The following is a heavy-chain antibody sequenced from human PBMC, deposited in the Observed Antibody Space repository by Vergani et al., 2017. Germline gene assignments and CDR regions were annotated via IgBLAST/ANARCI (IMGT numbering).Heavy chain of an antibody. D-gene: IGHD3-10*01. J-gene: IGHJ3*02. CDR2: INWNSGSI. CDR3: AKGTMVRGPYTGGDAFDI. CDR1: GFTFDDYA. Sequence: EVQLVESGGGLVQPGRSLRLSCAASGFTFDDYAMHWVRQAPGKGLEWVSGINWNSGSIGYADSVKGRFTISRDNAKNSLYLQMNSLRAEDMALYYCAKGTMVRGPYTGGDAFDIWGQGTMVTVSS. V-gene: IGHV3-9*03.